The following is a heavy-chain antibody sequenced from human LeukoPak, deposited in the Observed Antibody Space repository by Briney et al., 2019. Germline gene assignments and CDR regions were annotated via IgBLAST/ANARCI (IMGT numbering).Heavy chain of an antibody. CDR1: GGSFSGYY. CDR3: ARRLGYCSSTSCYQFDY. V-gene: IGHV4-34*12. D-gene: IGHD2-2*01. Sequence: SETLSLTCAVYGGSFSGYYWSWIRQPPGKGLEWIGEIIHSGSTNYNPSLKSRVTISVDTSKNQFSLKLSSVTAADTAVYYCARRLGYCSSTSCYQFDYWGQGALVTVSS. J-gene: IGHJ4*02. CDR2: IIHSGST.